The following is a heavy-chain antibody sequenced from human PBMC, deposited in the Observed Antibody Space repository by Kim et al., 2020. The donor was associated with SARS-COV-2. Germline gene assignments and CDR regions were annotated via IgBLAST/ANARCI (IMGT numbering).Heavy chain of an antibody. Sequence: ASVKVSCKASGYTFTSYDINWVRQATGQGLEWMGWMNPNSGNTGYAQKFQGRVTMTRNTSISTAYMELSSLRSEDTAVYYCASTPNADCSSTSCASWGFDPWGQGTLVTVSS. J-gene: IGHJ5*02. CDR1: GYTFTSYD. CDR3: ASTPNADCSSTSCASWGFDP. CDR2: MNPNSGNT. V-gene: IGHV1-8*01. D-gene: IGHD2-2*01.